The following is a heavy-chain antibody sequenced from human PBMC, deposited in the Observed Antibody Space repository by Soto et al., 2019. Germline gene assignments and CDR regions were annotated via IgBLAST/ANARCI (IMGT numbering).Heavy chain of an antibody. CDR3: AKGVFCGSCYYNFIWFVS. CDR1: GFTFSSYA. Sequence: GGSLRLSCAASGFTFSSYAMSWVRQAPGRGLEWVSAISGSGGSTYYADSVKGRFTISRDNSKNTLYLQMNSLRAEDTAVYYCAKGVFCGSCYYNFIWFVSWGQGLLVTVPQ. D-gene: IGHD2-15*01. CDR2: ISGSGGST. J-gene: IGHJ5*01. V-gene: IGHV3-23*01.